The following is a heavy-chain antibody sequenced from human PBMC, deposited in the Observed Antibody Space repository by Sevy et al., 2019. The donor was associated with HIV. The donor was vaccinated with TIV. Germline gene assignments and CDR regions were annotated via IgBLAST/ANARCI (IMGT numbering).Heavy chain of an antibody. CDR3: ARDLPPSATTVPHFDC. CDR1: GFTVSTNY. Sequence: GGSLRLSCAASGFTVSTNYMNWVRQAPGKGLEWVSYISNSGTAMYYSDSVRGRFTISRDNARRSLYLQMNSLRAEDTAVYYCARDLPPSATTVPHFDCWGQGALVTVSS. V-gene: IGHV3-48*03. J-gene: IGHJ4*02. D-gene: IGHD4-4*01. CDR2: ISNSGTAM.